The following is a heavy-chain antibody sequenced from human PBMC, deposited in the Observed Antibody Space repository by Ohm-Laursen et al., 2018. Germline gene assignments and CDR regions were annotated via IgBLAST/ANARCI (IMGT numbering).Heavy chain of an antibody. J-gene: IGHJ3*02. Sequence: SLRLSCAASGFTFSNYVMNWVRQAPGKGLEWVSSISSSSSYIYYADSVKGRFTISRDNAKNSLYLQMNSLRAEDTAVYYCASPPGYAFDIWGQGTMVTVSS. CDR2: ISSSSSYI. CDR1: GFTFSNYV. CDR3: ASPPGYAFDI. V-gene: IGHV3-21*01.